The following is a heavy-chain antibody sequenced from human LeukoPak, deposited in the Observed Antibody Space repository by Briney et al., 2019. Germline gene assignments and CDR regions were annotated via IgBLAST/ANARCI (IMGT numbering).Heavy chain of an antibody. J-gene: IGHJ3*02. CDR3: AKDIVLGAFDI. CDR2: ISWSSGSI. CDR1: GFTFDDYA. Sequence: GRSLRLSCAASGFTFDDYAIHWVRQAPGKGLEWVSGISWSSGSIGYADSVKGRFTISRDNAKNSLYLQMNSLRAEDTALYYCAKDIVLGAFDIWGQGTMVTVSS. D-gene: IGHD3-22*01. V-gene: IGHV3-9*01.